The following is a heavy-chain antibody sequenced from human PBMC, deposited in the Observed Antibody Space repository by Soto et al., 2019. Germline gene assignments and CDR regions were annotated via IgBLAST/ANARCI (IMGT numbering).Heavy chain of an antibody. V-gene: IGHV1-3*01. D-gene: IGHD6-13*01. CDR2: INAGNGNT. J-gene: IGHJ4*02. Sequence: ASVTVSCKASGYTFTSYAMHWVRQAPGQRLEWMGWINAGNGNTKYSQKFQGRVTITRDTSASTAYMELSSLRSEDTAVYYCARSLPVAEADNFDDWGQGTMVTVSS. CDR3: ARSLPVAEADNFDD. CDR1: GYTFTSYA.